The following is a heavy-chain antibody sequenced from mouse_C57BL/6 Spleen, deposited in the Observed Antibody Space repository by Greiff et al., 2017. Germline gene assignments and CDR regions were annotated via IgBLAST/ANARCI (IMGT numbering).Heavy chain of an antibody. Sequence: VKLQQPGAELVMPGASVKLSCKASGYTFTSYWMHWVKQRPGQGLEWIGEIDPSDSYTNYNQKFKGKSTLTVDKSSSTAYMQLSSLTSEDSAVYYCARQTPEAMDYWGQGTSVTVSS. J-gene: IGHJ4*01. CDR1: GYTFTSYW. CDR2: IDPSDSYT. V-gene: IGHV1-69*01. CDR3: ARQTPEAMDY.